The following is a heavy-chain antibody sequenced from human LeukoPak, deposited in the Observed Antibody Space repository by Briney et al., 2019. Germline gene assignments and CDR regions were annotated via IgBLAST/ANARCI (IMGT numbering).Heavy chain of an antibody. J-gene: IGHJ4*02. CDR3: AARHSSSWHRDY. CDR1: GYTFTGYY. V-gene: IGHV1-2*02. D-gene: IGHD6-13*01. CDR2: INPNSGGT. Sequence: GASVKVSCKASGYTFTGYYMHWVRQAPGQGLEWMGWINPNSGGTNYAQKFQGRVTMTRDTSISIAYMELSRLRSDDTAVYYCAARHSSSWHRDYWGQGTLVTVSS.